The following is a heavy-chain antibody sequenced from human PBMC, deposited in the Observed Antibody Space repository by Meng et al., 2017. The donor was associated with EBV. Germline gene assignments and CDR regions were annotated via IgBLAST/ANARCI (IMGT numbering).Heavy chain of an antibody. V-gene: IGHV1-18*01. CDR2: ISAYNGNT. Sequence: QAELVPAGAEVKKPWASVKVSWKASGYTFTSYGISWVRQAPGQGLEWMGWISAYNGNTNYAQKLQGRVTMTTDTSTSTAYMELRSLRSDDTAVYYCARDGRLYDTPSPFDYWGQGTLVTVSS. D-gene: IGHD3-22*01. J-gene: IGHJ4*02. CDR3: ARDGRLYDTPSPFDY. CDR1: GYTFTSYG.